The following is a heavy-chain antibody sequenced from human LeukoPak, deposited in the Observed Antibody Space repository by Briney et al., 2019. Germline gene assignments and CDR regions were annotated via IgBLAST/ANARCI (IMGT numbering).Heavy chain of an antibody. CDR1: GFAFSTYG. CDR3: AKDPCYSYGSILPDY. Sequence: LSLTCAVTGFAFSTYGIDWVRQAPGKGLEWVADISYDGSSKYYAAPEKRRFTISRDNSKNMPYLQMYRLRADDTAVYYCAKDPCYSYGSILPDYWGQGTLVTVSS. J-gene: IGHJ4*02. CDR2: ISYDGSSK. D-gene: IGHD5-18*01. V-gene: IGHV3-30*18.